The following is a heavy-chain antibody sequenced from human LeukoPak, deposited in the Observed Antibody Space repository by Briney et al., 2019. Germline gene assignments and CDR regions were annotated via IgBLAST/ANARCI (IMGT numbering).Heavy chain of an antibody. CDR2: ITSKNNGM. V-gene: IGHV3-48*02. J-gene: IGHJ4*02. CDR1: GFTFSGNG. Sequence: GGSLRLSCAASGFTFSGNGMNWVRQAPGKGLEWVSYITSKNNGMYYADSVKGRFTISRDNAKNSLDLQMNSLRDEDTAVYYCVPKGTEGYWGQGTLVTVSS. CDR3: VPKGTEGY.